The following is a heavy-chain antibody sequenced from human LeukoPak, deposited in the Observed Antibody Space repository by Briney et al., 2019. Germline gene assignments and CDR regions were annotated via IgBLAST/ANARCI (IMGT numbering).Heavy chain of an antibody. V-gene: IGHV5-51*01. Sequence: GEALEISWKASGHNFPSYWIGWVRQMPGEGLEWIGIMYPADPETRYSPSFHAHVTISVDKSTGTAYLQWSILQASDAAMYYCATRRVAGIAVVPDSWGQGTLVTVSS. CDR2: MYPADPET. CDR3: ATRRVAGIAVVPDS. CDR1: GHNFPSYW. J-gene: IGHJ4*02. D-gene: IGHD6-19*01.